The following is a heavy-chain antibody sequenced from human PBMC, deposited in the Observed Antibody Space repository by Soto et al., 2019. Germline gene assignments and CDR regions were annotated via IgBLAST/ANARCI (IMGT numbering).Heavy chain of an antibody. J-gene: IGHJ4*02. CDR3: ARPYAGSCDSDH. Sequence: PGGSLRLSCAASGLTFSIYWMHWVRQAPGKGLVWVSRINTDGSTTNYADSVKGRFTISRDNAKNTLYLQMNSLRAEDTAVYYCARPYAGSCDSDHWGQGTLVTVSS. CDR1: GLTFSIYW. D-gene: IGHD1-26*01. CDR2: INTDGSTT. V-gene: IGHV3-74*01.